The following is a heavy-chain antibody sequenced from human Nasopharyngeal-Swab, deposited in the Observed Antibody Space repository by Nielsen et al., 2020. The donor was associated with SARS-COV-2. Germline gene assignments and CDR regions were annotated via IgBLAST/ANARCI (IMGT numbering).Heavy chain of an antibody. J-gene: IGHJ6*02. CDR1: GFTYW. Sequence: GESLKISCAASGFTYWMNWVRQAPGKGLEWVGNIGQDGGGKKYVDSVKGRFTISRDNANNLLYLQMNSLRAEDTAVYYCARAEVAGTWTALGAYYYYGMDVWGQGTTVTVSS. CDR2: IGQDGGGK. CDR3: ARAEVAGTWTALGAYYYYGMDV. V-gene: IGHV3-7*01. D-gene: IGHD6-19*01.